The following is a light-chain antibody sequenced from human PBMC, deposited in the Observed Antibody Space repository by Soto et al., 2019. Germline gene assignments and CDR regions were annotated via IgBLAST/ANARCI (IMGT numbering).Light chain of an antibody. CDR2: EVS. J-gene: IGLJ1*01. CDR1: SSDVGGYNY. Sequence: QSVLTQPASVSGSPGQSITISCTGTSSDVGGYNYVSWYQQHPGKAPKLMIYEVSNRPSGVSNRFSGSKSGNTASLTISGIQAEDEADYYCSSYKSSSTPRVFGNGNKVTV. CDR3: SSYKSSSTPRV. V-gene: IGLV2-14*01.